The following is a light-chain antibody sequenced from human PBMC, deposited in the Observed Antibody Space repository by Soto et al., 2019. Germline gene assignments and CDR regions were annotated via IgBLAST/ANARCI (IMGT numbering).Light chain of an antibody. CDR3: CSYAGNGAWV. V-gene: IGLV2-23*02. CDR1: SGDVGNYDL. J-gene: IGLJ3*02. CDR2: EVS. Sequence: QSALTQPASVSGSPGQSITISCIGSSGDVGNYDLVSWYQQIPGKAPQLMIFEVSRRPSRVSDRFAGSKSGNTASLTISGLQAEDEGDFYCCSYAGNGAWVVGGRTKVTVL.